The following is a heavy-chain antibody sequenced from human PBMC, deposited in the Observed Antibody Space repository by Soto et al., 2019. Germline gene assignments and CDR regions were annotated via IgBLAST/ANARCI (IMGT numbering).Heavy chain of an antibody. CDR1: GYTFTSYD. V-gene: IGHV1-8*01. J-gene: IGHJ5*02. Sequence: QVQLVQSGAEVKKPGASVKVSCKASGYTFTSYDINWVRQATGQGLEWRGWMNPNSGNTSYAQKFQGRVTMTRNTSISTAYMELSSLRSEDTAVYYCARGSLWFGELYTRFDPWGQGTLVTVSS. CDR2: MNPNSGNT. CDR3: ARGSLWFGELYTRFDP. D-gene: IGHD3-10*01.